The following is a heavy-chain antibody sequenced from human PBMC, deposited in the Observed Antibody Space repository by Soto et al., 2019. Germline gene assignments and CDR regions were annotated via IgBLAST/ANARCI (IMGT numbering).Heavy chain of an antibody. D-gene: IGHD2-15*01. J-gene: IGHJ3*01. CDR3: AKAPYRGSSSRGPVAV. CDR2: ISYSGNT. Sequence: QVQLQESGPGLVKPSQTLSLTCTVSGTSISSDVYYWSWVRQPPEKGLEWIGYISYSGNTYYNPSLMSRLTISLDTSTNQFSLKLDAVPAADTAVYYCAKAPYRGSSSRGPVAVWGQGTMVTDSS. CDR1: GTSISSDVYY. V-gene: IGHV4-30-4*01.